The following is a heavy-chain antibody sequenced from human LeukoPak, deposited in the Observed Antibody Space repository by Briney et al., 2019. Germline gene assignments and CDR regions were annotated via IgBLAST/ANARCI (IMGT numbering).Heavy chain of an antibody. V-gene: IGHV3-48*01. Sequence: PGGSLRLSCAASGFTFSSYSMNWVRQTPGKGLEWVSYISSSSSTIYYAGSVKGRFTISRDNAKNSLYLQMNNLRVDDTAVYYCARAAKWEFYHYYMDVWGEGTTVAVSS. CDR1: GFTFSSYS. D-gene: IGHD1-26*01. CDR2: ISSSSSTI. J-gene: IGHJ6*03. CDR3: ARAAKWEFYHYYMDV.